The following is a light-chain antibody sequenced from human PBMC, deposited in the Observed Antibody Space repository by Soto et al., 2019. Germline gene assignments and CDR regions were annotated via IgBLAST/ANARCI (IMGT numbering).Light chain of an antibody. Sequence: QAVVTQEPSLTVSPGGTVTLTCASSTGAVTSGHYPYWFQRKPGQAPKTLIYDASNKHSWTPARFSGSLLGGKAALTLSGAQPDDEAEYDCLLSYSGARVFGGGTKVTVL. V-gene: IGLV7-46*01. CDR2: DAS. J-gene: IGLJ3*02. CDR1: TGAVTSGHY. CDR3: LLSYSGARV.